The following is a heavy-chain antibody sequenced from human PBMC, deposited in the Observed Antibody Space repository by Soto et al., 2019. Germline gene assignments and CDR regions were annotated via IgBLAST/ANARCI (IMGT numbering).Heavy chain of an antibody. CDR3: AKDSDYGGKGPLYYGMDV. V-gene: IGHV3-23*01. CDR2: ISGSGGST. D-gene: IGHD4-17*01. CDR1: GFTFSSYA. Sequence: GGSLRLSCAASGFTFSSYAMSWVRQAPGKGLEWVSAISGSGGSTYYADSVKGRFTISRDNSKNTLYLQMNSLRAEDTAVYYCAKDSDYGGKGPLYYGMDVWGQGTTVTVSS. J-gene: IGHJ6*02.